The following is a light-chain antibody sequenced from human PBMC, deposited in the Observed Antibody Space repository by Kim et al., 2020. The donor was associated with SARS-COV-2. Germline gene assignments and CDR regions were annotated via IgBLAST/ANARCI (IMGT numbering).Light chain of an antibody. Sequence: DIQMTQSPSTLSASVGDRVTITCRASQRLSSWLVWYQQKPGKAPKVLIYKASNLESGVPSRFSGSGSGTEFTLTISSLQPDDFATYYCQQYNSYPWTFGQGTKVDIK. CDR1: QRLSSW. V-gene: IGKV1-5*03. CDR3: QQYNSYPWT. J-gene: IGKJ1*01. CDR2: KAS.